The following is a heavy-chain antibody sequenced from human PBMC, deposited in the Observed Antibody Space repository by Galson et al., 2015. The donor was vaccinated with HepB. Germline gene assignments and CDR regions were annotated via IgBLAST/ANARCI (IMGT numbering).Heavy chain of an antibody. CDR2: IGTAGDT. V-gene: IGHV3-13*01. D-gene: IGHD1-14*01. CDR3: ARINTGTGGFDP. J-gene: IGHJ5*02. CDR1: GFTFSSYD. Sequence: SLRLSCAASGFTFSSYDMHWVRQATGKGLEWVSAIGTAGDTYYPGSVKGRFTISRENAKNSLYLQMNSLRAGDTAVYYCARINTGTGGFDPWGQGTLVTVSS.